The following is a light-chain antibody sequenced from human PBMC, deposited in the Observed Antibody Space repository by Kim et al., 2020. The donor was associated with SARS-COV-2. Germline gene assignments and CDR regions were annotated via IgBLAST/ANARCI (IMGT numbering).Light chain of an antibody. CDR3: QQRDGWPLT. CDR1: QNVRNY. V-gene: IGKV3-11*01. Sequence: LSPGESARLYCRADQNVRNYLAWYQQKPSQAPRLLMYDPSNSASGIPARFSGSGSGTDFTLTISSLEPEDFAVYYCQQRDGWPLTFGGGTKVDIK. J-gene: IGKJ4*01. CDR2: DPS.